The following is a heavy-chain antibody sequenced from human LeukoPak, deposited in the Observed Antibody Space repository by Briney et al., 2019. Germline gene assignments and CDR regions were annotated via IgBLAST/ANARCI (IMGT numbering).Heavy chain of an antibody. CDR1: GFTFNDAW. CDR2: IRRSTDGGTT. CDR3: ATRYGTIDD. D-gene: IGHD4-17*01. J-gene: IGHJ4*02. V-gene: IGHV3-15*05. Sequence: GGSLRLSCAVSGFTFNDAWMSWVRQAPGKGLECVGRIRRSTDGGTTDYAAPVKGRFSISRDDSKNTVYLQMDSLRTEDTAVYYCATRYGTIDDWGQGTLVTVSS.